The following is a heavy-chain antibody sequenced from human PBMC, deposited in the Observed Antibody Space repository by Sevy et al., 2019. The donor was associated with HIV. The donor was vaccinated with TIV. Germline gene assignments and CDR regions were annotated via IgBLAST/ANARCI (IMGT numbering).Heavy chain of an antibody. CDR1: GFSYSSYG. J-gene: IGHJ4*02. CDR2: IQYDGSNK. CDR3: VKEGGGEGGDH. D-gene: IGHD2-21*01. Sequence: GGSLRLSCAASGFSYSSYGMHWVRQAPGKGLEWVAYIQYDGSNKDYADSVKDRFTTSRDNSKNTLDLQMNSLRVEDTAVYYCVKEGGGEGGDHWGQGTLVTVSS. V-gene: IGHV3-30*02.